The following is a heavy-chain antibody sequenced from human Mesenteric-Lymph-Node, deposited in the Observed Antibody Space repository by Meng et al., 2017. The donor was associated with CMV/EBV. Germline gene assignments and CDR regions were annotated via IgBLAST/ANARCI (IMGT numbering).Heavy chain of an antibody. CDR3: ARAQPLGELFY. J-gene: IGHJ4*02. V-gene: IGHV3-69-1*01. CDR1: GFTFSHYA. Sequence: LSCAASGFTFSHYAMPWVRQAPGQGLEWVASINSSNCRYYADSLKGRFTISRDNDKNLLFLQMSSLSADDTALYYCARAQPLGELFYWGQGTLVTVSS. D-gene: IGHD4-17*01. CDR2: INSSNCR.